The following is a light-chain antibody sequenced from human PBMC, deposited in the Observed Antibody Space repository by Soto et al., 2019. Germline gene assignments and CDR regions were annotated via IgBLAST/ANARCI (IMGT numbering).Light chain of an antibody. CDR2: AVS. V-gene: IGLV2-11*01. J-gene: IGLJ1*01. Sequence: QSVLTQPRSVSGSPGQSVTISCTGTSSPVGGYHYVSWYQQFPGKAPKLMIYAVSQRPSGVPDRFSGSESGSTASLTISGLQADDEADYYCCSYAGRYTYVFGSGTKVTVL. CDR3: CSYAGRYTYV. CDR1: SSPVGGYHY.